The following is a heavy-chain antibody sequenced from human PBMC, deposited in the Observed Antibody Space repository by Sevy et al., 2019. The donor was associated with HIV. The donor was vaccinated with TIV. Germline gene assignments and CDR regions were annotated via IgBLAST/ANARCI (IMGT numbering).Heavy chain of an antibody. CDR1: GYTFTSYG. CDR2: ISAYNGNT. D-gene: IGHD3-10*01. V-gene: IGHV1-18*01. Sequence: ASVKVSCKASGYTFTSYGISWVRQAPGQGLEWMGWISAYNGNTNYAQKLQGRVTMTTETSTSTAYMELRSLRSDDTAVYYCARGGVTMVRGVTLGYWGQGTLVTVSS. J-gene: IGHJ4*02. CDR3: ARGGVTMVRGVTLGY.